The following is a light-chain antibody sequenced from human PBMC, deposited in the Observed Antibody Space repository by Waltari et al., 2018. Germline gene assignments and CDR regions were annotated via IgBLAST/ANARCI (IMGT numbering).Light chain of an antibody. J-gene: IGLJ3*02. CDR3: CSFTDTSIWV. CDR2: EVT. V-gene: IGLV2-23*02. CDR1: NSDIGKYDL. Sequence: QSALTQPASVSGSPGQSITISCTGTNSDIGKYDLVSCHQQHPGKAPNLLIYEVTQRPSGVSNHFSGSKSGNTASLTISGLQPEDEANYYCCSFTDTSIWVFGGGTKLTVL.